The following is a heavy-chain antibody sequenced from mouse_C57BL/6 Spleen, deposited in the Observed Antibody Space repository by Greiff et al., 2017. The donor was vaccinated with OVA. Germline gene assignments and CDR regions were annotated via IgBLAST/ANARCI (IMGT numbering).Heavy chain of an antibody. Sequence: VKLQQPGAELVKPGASVKLSCKASGYTFTSYWMHWVKQRPGQGLEWIGMIHPNSGSTNYNEKFKSKATLTVDKSSSTAYMQLSSLTSEDSAVYYCARGLRDYAMDYWGQGTSVTVSS. CDR1: GYTFTSYW. J-gene: IGHJ4*01. CDR2: IHPNSGST. V-gene: IGHV1-64*01. D-gene: IGHD2-4*01. CDR3: ARGLRDYAMDY.